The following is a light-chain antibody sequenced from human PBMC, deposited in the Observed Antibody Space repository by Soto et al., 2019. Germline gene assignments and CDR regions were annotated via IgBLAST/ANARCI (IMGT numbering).Light chain of an antibody. V-gene: IGKV3-15*01. J-gene: IGKJ2*01. CDR2: GAS. CDR1: QSVNNN. CDR3: QQYSNWPYT. Sequence: EIVMTQSPGTLSVSPGERATLSCRASQSVNNNLAWYQQKPGQAPSLLIYGASTRATGIPARFSGSGSGTEFSLTISSLQSEDFAVSYCQQYSNWPYTFGQGTKLEIK.